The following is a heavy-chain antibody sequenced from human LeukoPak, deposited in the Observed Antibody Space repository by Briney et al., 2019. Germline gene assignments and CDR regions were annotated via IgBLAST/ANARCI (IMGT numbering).Heavy chain of an antibody. CDR1: GDSISSGSHY. V-gene: IGHV4-31*03. CDR2: IYYSGSA. Sequence: SETLSLTCTVSGDSISSGSHYWSWIRQHPGKGLEWIGYIYYSGSAYYNPSLKSRVTISVDMSKNQFSLKLSSVTAADTAVYFCARGLPGIVVAGSSGGFDYWGQGTLVTVSS. J-gene: IGHJ4*02. CDR3: ARGLPGIVVAGSSGGFDY. D-gene: IGHD6-19*01.